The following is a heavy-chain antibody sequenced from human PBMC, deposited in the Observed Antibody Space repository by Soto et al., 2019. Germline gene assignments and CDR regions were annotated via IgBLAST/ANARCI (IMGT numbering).Heavy chain of an antibody. V-gene: IGHV1-69*13. CDR1: GGTFSSYA. CDR2: IIPIFGTA. Sequence: SVKVSCKASGGTFSSYAISWVRQAPGQGLEWMGGIIPIFGTANYAQKFQGRVTITADESTSTAYMELSSLRSEDTAVYYCATPIVGGSGWSPFDSWGQGTMVTFSS. CDR3: ATPIVGGSGWSPFDS. D-gene: IGHD6-19*01. J-gene: IGHJ4*02.